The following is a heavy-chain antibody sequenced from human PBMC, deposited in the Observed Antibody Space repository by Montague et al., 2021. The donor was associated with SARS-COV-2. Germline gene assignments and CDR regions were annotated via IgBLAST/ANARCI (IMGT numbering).Heavy chain of an antibody. CDR1: GTSFSGYY. J-gene: IGHJ6*03. CDR3: TRLRDGVVPSPILGVGPYYSYYYMDV. Sequence: SETLSLTCAVHGTSFSGYYWNWIRQPPGKGLERIEEINHGGSTKYSPSLKSRLTISADTSKNQFSLKLTSVAAADTAVYYCTRLRDGVVPSPILGVGPYYSYYYMDVWGRGTTVTVSS. D-gene: IGHD3-10*01. V-gene: IGHV4-34*01. CDR2: INHGGST.